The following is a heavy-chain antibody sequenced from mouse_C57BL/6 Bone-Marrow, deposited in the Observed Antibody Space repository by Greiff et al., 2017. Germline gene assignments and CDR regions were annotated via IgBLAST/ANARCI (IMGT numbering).Heavy chain of an antibody. J-gene: IGHJ1*03. CDR2: IDPGSGST. CDR3: ARPYYSNYWYFDV. V-gene: IGHV1-55*01. D-gene: IGHD2-5*01. CDR1: GYTFTSYW. Sequence: QVQLQQPGAELVKPGASVKMSCKASGYTFTSYWITWVKQRPGQGLEWIGDIDPGSGSTNYNEKFKSKATLTVDTSSSTAYMQLSSLTSEDSAVYYCARPYYSNYWYFDVWGTGTMVTVSS.